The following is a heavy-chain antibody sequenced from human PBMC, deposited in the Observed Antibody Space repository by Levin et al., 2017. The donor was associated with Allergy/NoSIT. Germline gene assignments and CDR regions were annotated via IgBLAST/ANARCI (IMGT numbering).Heavy chain of an antibody. CDR2: INHSGST. D-gene: IGHD6-13*01. CDR3: ANLRRGRAAAAGRGAFDI. Sequence: SETLSLTCAVYGGSFSGYYWSWIRQPPGKGLEWIGEINHSGSTNYNPSLKSRVTISVDTSKNQFSLKLSSVTAAETAVYYCANLRRGRAAAAGRGAFDIWGQGTMVTVSS. CDR1: GGSFSGYY. J-gene: IGHJ3*02. V-gene: IGHV4-34*01.